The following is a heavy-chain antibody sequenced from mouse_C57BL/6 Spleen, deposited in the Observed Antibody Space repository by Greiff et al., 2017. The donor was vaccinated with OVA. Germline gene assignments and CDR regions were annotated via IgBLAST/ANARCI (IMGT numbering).Heavy chain of an antibody. D-gene: IGHD1-2*01. V-gene: IGHV1-15*01. CDR3: TRDTTALDY. Sequence: QVQLQQSGAELVRPGASVTLSCKASGYTFTDYEMHWVKQTPVHGLEWIGAIDPDTGGTAYNQKFKGKAILTADKSSSTAYMELRSLTSEDSAVYYCTRDTTALDYWGQGTTLTVSS. CDR1: GYTFTDYE. J-gene: IGHJ2*01. CDR2: IDPDTGGT.